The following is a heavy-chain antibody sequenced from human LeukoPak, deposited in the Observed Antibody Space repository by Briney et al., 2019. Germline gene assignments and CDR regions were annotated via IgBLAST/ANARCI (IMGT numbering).Heavy chain of an antibody. CDR2: IYPGDSDT. J-gene: IGHJ6*02. Sequence: GESLKISCTGSGYGFSTNWIGWVRQMPGKGLEWMGIIYPGDSDTRYSPSFQGQVTISADKSISTAYLQWDNLKASDTATYYCVRVLWTWALNYYYGMDVWGQGTTVTVSS. D-gene: IGHD2-8*02. V-gene: IGHV5-51*01. CDR1: GYGFSTNW. CDR3: VRVLWTWALNYYYGMDV.